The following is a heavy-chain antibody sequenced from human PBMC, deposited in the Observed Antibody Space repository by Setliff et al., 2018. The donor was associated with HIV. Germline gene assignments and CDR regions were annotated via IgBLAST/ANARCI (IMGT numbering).Heavy chain of an antibody. J-gene: IGHJ6*02. CDR2: VAADGNVK. Sequence: GGSLRLSCAASGFIFSNYDMHWVRQAPGKGLEWVAIVAADGNVKYYADSVKGRFAISRDNSESTLSLQMNSLRAEDTALYYCTTLPFARAWVYIMDVWGQGTAVTVSS. D-gene: IGHD2-21*01. CDR1: GFIFSNYD. V-gene: IGHV3-30*02. CDR3: TTLPFARAWVYIMDV.